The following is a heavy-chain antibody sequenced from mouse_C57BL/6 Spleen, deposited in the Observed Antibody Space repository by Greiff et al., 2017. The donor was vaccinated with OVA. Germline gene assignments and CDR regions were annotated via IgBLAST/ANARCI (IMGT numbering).Heavy chain of an antibody. Sequence: EVKLVESGPGLVKPSQSLSLTCSVTGYSITSGYYWNWIRQFPGNKLEWMGYISYDGSNNYNPSLKNRISITRDTSKNQFFLKLNSVTTEDTATYYCAMAGYDGWFAYWGQGTLVTVSA. V-gene: IGHV3-6*01. CDR2: ISYDGSN. D-gene: IGHD2-2*01. J-gene: IGHJ3*01. CDR1: GYSITSGYY. CDR3: AMAGYDGWFAY.